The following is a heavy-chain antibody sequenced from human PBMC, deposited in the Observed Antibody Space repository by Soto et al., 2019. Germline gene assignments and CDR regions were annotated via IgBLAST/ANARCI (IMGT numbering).Heavy chain of an antibody. CDR3: ATARPRFRALLITFGGVGSSPGMDV. CDR2: ISAYNGNT. V-gene: IGHV1-18*01. D-gene: IGHD3-16*01. Sequence: ASVKVSCKASGYTFTSYGISWVRQAPGQGLEWMGWISAYNGNTNYAQKLQGRVTMTTDTSTSTAYMELRSLRSHDTAVYYCATARPRFRALLITFGGVGSSPGMDVCGKRTTVTVSS. CDR1: GYTFTSYG. J-gene: IGHJ6*04.